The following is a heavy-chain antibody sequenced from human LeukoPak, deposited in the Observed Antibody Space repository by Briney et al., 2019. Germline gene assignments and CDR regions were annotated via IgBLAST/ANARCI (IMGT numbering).Heavy chain of an antibody. CDR1: GFTFSDYY. CDR2: ISSSGSTI. CDR3: ARGPSVMLSLGYCSGGSCSKLDP. V-gene: IGHV3-11*01. J-gene: IGHJ5*02. D-gene: IGHD2-15*01. Sequence: PGGSLRLSCAASGFTFSDYYMSWIRQAPGKGLEWVSYISSSGSTIYYADSVKGRFTISRDNAKNSLYLQMNSLRAEDTAVYYCARGPSVMLSLGYCSGGSCSKLDPWGQGTLVTVSS.